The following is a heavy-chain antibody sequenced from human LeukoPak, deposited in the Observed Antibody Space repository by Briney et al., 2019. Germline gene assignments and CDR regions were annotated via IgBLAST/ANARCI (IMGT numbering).Heavy chain of an antibody. D-gene: IGHD2-8*02. J-gene: IGHJ4*02. CDR2: IYYSGST. CDR3: ARDSGTGYYFDY. V-gene: IGHV4-59*01. CDR1: GGSISSYY. Sequence: SETLSLTCTVSGGSISSYYWSWLRQPPGKGREGIGYIYYSGSTNYNPSLKSRVTISVDTSKNQFSLKLSSVTAADTAVYYCARDSGTGYYFDYWGQGTLVTVSS.